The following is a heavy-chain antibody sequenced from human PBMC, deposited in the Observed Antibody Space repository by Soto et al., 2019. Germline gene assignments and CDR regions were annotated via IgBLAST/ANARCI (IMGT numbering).Heavy chain of an antibody. D-gene: IGHD2-15*01. V-gene: IGHV3-30-3*01. Sequence: SCKASGFTFSSYAMHWVRQAPGKGLEWVAVISYDGSNKYYADSVKGRFTISRDNAKNSLYLQMNSLRAEDTAVYYCARDGYCSGGSCYSFFDYWGQGTLVTVSS. CDR2: ISYDGSNK. CDR3: ARDGYCSGGSCYSFFDY. J-gene: IGHJ4*02. CDR1: GFTFSSYA.